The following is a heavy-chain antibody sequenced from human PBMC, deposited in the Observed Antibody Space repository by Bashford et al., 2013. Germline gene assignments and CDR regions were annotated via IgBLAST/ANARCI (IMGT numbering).Heavy chain of an antibody. CDR1: GFTFSSYW. CDR2: ISSDGTST. J-gene: IGHJ5*02. CDR3: AVARYNWNSWFDP. D-gene: IGHD1-7*01. Sequence: GGSLRLSCAASGFTFSSYWMHWVRQAPGKGLVWVSRISSDGTSTAYADSMKGRFTISRDNSKNTLYLQMNSLRAEDTAIYYCAVARYNWNSWFDPWGQGTLVTVSS. V-gene: IGHV3-74*01.